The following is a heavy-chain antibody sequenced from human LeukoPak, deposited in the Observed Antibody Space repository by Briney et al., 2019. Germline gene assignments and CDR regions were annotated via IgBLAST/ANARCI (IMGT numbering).Heavy chain of an antibody. CDR1: GFTFDDYA. V-gene: IGHV3-9*01. D-gene: IGHD6-19*01. J-gene: IGHJ4*02. Sequence: GGSLRLSCAASGFTFDDYAMHWVRQAPGKGLEWVSGISWNSGSIGYADSVKGRFTISRDNAKNSLYLQMNSLRAEDTAVYYCARFSHGSRYSSGWYPHFDYWGQGTLVTVSS. CDR2: ISWNSGSI. CDR3: ARFSHGSRYSSGWYPHFDY.